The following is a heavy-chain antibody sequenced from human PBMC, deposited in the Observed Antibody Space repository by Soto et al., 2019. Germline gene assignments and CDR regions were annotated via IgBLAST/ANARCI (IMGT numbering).Heavy chain of an antibody. J-gene: IGHJ6*02. CDR3: AKDQSGWFRNARNYYYYGMDV. CDR2: ISGSGGST. CDR1: GFTFSSYA. D-gene: IGHD6-19*01. Sequence: TVGSLRLSCAASGFTFSSYAMSWVRQAPGKGLEWVSAISGSGGSTYYADSVKGRFTISRDNSKNTLYLQMNSLRAEDTAVYYCAKDQSGWFRNARNYYYYGMDVWGQGTTVTVSS. V-gene: IGHV3-23*01.